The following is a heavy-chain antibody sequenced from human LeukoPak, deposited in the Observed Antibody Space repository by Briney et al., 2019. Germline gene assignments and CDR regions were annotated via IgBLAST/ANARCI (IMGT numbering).Heavy chain of an antibody. D-gene: IGHD2-21*02. CDR1: GFTFSNYF. CDR3: ARERQDSVIHSGAFDI. V-gene: IGHV3-30-3*01. J-gene: IGHJ3*02. Sequence: GGSLRLSCAASGFTFSNYFMHWVRQAPGKGLEWVADIASDGSHTFYVESVKGRFTISRDNSKNTLYLQMNSLGPEDTAVYFCARERQDSVIHSGAFDIWGQGTMVTVSS. CDR2: IASDGSHT.